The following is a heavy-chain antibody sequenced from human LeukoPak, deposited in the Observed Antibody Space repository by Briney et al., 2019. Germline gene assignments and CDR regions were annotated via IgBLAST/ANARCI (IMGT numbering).Heavy chain of an antibody. J-gene: IGHJ4*02. V-gene: IGHV4-39*01. CDR1: GGSISSSSYY. CDR2: IYYSGST. D-gene: IGHD3-10*01. Sequence: SETLSLTCTVSGGSISSSSYYWGWIRQPPGKGLEWIGSIYYSGSTYYNPSLKSRDTISVDTSKNQFSLKLSSVTAADTAVYYCASARGTYYYGSGSYYFFDYWGQGTLVTVSS. CDR3: ASARGTYYYGSGSYYFFDY.